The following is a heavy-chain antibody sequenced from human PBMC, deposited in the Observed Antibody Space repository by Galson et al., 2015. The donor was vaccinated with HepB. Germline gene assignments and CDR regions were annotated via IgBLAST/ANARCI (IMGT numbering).Heavy chain of an antibody. D-gene: IGHD3-3*01. Sequence: ETLSLTCTVSGGSISSYYWSWIRQPPGKGLEWIGYIYYSGSTNYNPSLKSRVTISVDTSKNQFSLKLSSVTAADTAVYYCATTSGALYDFWSGYKHYYYYMDVWGKGTTVTVSS. V-gene: IGHV4-59*01. CDR1: GGSISSYY. CDR3: ATTSGALYDFWSGYKHYYYYMDV. CDR2: IYYSGST. J-gene: IGHJ6*03.